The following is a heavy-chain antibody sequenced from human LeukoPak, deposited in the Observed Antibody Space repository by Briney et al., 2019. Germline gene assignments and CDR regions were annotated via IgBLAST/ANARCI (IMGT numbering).Heavy chain of an antibody. CDR3: AKVGRGQLLEAFDI. J-gene: IGHJ3*02. CDR1: GFIFDNFG. Sequence: GGSLRLSCAASGFIFDNFGMHWVRQVPGKGLEWLALISHDGSNEYYGDFVKGRFTTSRDNSKNTVYLQMNALRPEDTAMYYCAKVGRGQLLEAFDIWGQGTMVTVSP. V-gene: IGHV3-30*18. CDR2: ISHDGSNE. D-gene: IGHD2-2*01.